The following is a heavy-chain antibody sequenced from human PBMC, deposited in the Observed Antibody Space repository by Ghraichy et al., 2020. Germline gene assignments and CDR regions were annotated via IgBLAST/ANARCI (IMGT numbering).Heavy chain of an antibody. J-gene: IGHJ6*03. D-gene: IGHD5/OR15-5a*01. CDR1: GDSMKTYY. V-gene: IGHV4-59*08. CDR3: VRLGLGHYMDV. Sequence: SQTLSLTCNVPGDSMKTYYWSWIRQSPGKGLEWLGYNFYYASAKYNPSLEGRATISIDTSKNQFSLRLSSVTAADTAVYYCVRLGLGHYMDVWGKGTTGIV. CDR2: NFYYASA.